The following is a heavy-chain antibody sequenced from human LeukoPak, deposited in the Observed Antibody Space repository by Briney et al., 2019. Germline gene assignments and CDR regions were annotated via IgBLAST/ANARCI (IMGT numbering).Heavy chain of an antibody. D-gene: IGHD3-10*01. V-gene: IGHV1-2*02. J-gene: IGHJ6*03. CDR3: ARGVITHYYYYYMDV. CDR2: INPNSGGT. Sequence: GASVKVSCKASGYTFTGYYMHWVRQAPGQGLEWMGWINPNSGGTNYAQKFQGRVTMTRDTSISTAYMELSRLRSDDTAVYYCARGVITHYYYYYMDVWGKGTTVTVSS. CDR1: GYTFTGYY.